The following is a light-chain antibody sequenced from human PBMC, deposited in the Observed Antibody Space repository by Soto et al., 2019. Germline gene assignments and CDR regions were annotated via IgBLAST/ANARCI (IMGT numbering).Light chain of an antibody. CDR2: GAS. CDR3: LQDYNYPRT. V-gene: IGKV1-6*01. CDR1: QDVRNR. Sequence: AIQASQPPTSLSASVGDRVTITCRTSQDVRNRLCWYQQKPGKAPKLLIYGASSLQGGVSSRFSGSGSGTDFTLTISSLQPEDFATYYCLQDYNYPRTFGQGTKVDIK. J-gene: IGKJ1*01.